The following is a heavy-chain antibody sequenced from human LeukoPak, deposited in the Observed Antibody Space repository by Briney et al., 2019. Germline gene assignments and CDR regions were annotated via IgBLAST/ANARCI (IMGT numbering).Heavy chain of an antibody. Sequence: GASVKVSCKASGYTFTSYGISWVRQAPGQGLEWMGWISAYNGNTNYAQKLQGRVTMTTDTSTSTAYMELRSLRSEDTAVYYCDMVSSSLKFDYWGQGTLVTVSS. V-gene: IGHV1-18*01. J-gene: IGHJ4*02. CDR3: DMVSSSLKFDY. D-gene: IGHD6-6*01. CDR1: GYTFTSYG. CDR2: ISAYNGNT.